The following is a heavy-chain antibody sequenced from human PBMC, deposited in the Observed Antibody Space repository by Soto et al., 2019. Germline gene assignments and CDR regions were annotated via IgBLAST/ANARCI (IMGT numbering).Heavy chain of an antibody. D-gene: IGHD1-1*01. CDR3: AKDVNNWNDGDAFDN. CDR1: GFTFSSYA. J-gene: IGHJ3*02. CDR2: ISGSGGST. V-gene: IGHV3-23*01. Sequence: EVQLLESGGGLVQPGGSLRLSCAASGFTFSSYAMSWVRQAPGKGLEWVSAISGSGGSTYYADSVKGRFTNSRDNSKNTLYLQMTSLRAEDTALYYCAKDVNNWNDGDAFDNWGQETMVTVSS.